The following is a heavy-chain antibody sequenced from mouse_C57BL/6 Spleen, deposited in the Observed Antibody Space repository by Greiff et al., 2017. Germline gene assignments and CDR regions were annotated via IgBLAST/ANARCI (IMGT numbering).Heavy chain of an antibody. CDR1: GFTFSSYG. D-gene: IGHD1-1*01. J-gene: IGHJ2*01. CDR3: ARGGTTVSFDY. CDR2: ISSGGSYT. V-gene: IGHV5-6*01. Sequence: EVMLVESGGDLVKPGGSLKLSCAASGFTFSSYGMSWVRQTPDKRLEWVATISSGGSYTYYPDSVKGRFTISRDNAKNTLYLQMSSLKSEDTAMYYCARGGTTVSFDYWGQGTTLTVSS.